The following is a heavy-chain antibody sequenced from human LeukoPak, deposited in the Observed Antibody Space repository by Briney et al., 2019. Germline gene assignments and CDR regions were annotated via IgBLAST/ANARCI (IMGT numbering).Heavy chain of an antibody. CDR1: GFTFSGYA. D-gene: IGHD1-26*01. CDR2: ISGSGGST. Sequence: PGGSLRLSCAASGFTFSGYAMSWVRQAPGKGLEWVSAISGSGGSTYYADSVKGRFTISRDNSKNTLYLQMNSLRAEDTAVYYCAKGIVGAKSQDYWGQGTLVTVSS. J-gene: IGHJ4*02. CDR3: AKGIVGAKSQDY. V-gene: IGHV3-23*01.